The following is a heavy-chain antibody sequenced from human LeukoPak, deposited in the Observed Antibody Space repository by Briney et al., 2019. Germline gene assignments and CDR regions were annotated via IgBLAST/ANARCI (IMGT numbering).Heavy chain of an antibody. D-gene: IGHD2-15*01. V-gene: IGHV1-69*05. CDR2: IIPIFGTA. CDR3: ARSGYYRGGSCEYYFDY. CDR1: GGTFSSYA. J-gene: IGHJ4*02. Sequence: SVKVSCKASGGTFSSYAISWVRQAPGQGLEWMGGIIPIFGTANYAQKFQGRVTITTDESTSTAYMELSSLRSEDTAVYYCARSGYYRGGSCEYYFDYWGQGTLVTVSS.